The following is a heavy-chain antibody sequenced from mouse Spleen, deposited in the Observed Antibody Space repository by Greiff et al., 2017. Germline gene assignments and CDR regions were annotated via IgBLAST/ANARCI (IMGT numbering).Heavy chain of an antibody. J-gene: IGHJ3*01. D-gene: IGHD2-4*01. CDR3: ARGSDYDWFAY. V-gene: IGHV1-69*01. CDR1: GYTFTSYW. Sequence: QVQLQQPGAELVMPGASVKLSCKASGYTFTSYWMHWVKQRPGQGLEWIGEIDPSDSYTNYNQKFKGKATLTVDKSSSTAYMQLSSLTSEDSAVYYCARGSDYDWFAYWAKGLWSLSLQ. CDR2: IDPSDSYT.